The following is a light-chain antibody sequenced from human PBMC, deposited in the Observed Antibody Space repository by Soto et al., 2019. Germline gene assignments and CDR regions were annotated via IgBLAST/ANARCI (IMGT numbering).Light chain of an antibody. V-gene: IGKV1D-16*01. CDR2: ATS. J-gene: IGKJ4*01. CDR3: QQYNTYPLT. Sequence: DIQLTQSPSSLAASVGDRVTITCRASQGVSTWLAWHQQKPEKAPKSLVYATSKLQSGVPSRFNGTGSGTEFTLTISSLQPEDVATYFCQQYNTYPLTFGGGTEVEIK. CDR1: QGVSTW.